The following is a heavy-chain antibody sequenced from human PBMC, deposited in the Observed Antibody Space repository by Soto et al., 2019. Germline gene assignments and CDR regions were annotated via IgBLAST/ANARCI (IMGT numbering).Heavy chain of an antibody. CDR2: ISWNSGII. Sequence: EVQLVESGGGLVQPGRSLRLSCAASGFTFDDYAMHWVRQAPGKGLEWVSGISWNSGIIDYADSVKGRFTISGDNARNSLHLQMNSLRAEDTALYDCVPPEGGSGPSPFDCWGRGTLVTVSS. CDR1: GFTFDDYA. J-gene: IGHJ4*01. V-gene: IGHV3-9*01. D-gene: IGHD6-19*01. CDR3: VPPEGGSGPSPFDC.